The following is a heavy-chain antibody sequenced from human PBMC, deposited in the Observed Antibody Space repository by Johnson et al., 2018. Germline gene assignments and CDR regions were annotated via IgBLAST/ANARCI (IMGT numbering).Heavy chain of an antibody. CDR3: ARGLSYKTD. CDR1: GGTFKSYA. Sequence: QVQLVQSGAEVKKPGSSVKVSCKAAGGTFKSYAITWLRQAPGQGLEWIGGIIPKFDTADYAQKFQDRVTITADESTGTVYMERSSLRYEDTAVYYCARGLSYKTDWGQGTLVTVSS. CDR2: IIPKFDTA. J-gene: IGHJ1*01. D-gene: IGHD3-16*02. V-gene: IGHV1-69*12.